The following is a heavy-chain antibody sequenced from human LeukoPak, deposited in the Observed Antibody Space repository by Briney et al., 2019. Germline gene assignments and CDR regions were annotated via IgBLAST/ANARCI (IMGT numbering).Heavy chain of an antibody. V-gene: IGHV4-38-2*01. CDR1: GYSIRSGYY. Sequence: SETLSLTCAVSGYSIRSGYYWGWIRQPPGKGLEWIGSMFHSGSTYYNPSLKSRVTISVDTSKNQFSLKQTSVTAADTAVYYCARHHGNFWSGYYIYWGQGILVAVSS. J-gene: IGHJ4*02. CDR3: ARHHGNFWSGYYIY. CDR2: MFHSGST. D-gene: IGHD3-3*01.